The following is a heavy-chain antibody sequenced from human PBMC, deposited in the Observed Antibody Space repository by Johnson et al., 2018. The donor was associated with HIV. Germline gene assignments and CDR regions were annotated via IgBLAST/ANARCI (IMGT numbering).Heavy chain of an antibody. CDR2: IKCKHDAGTT. Sequence: VQLVESGGGLVKPGGSLRLSCAASGFTFSNAWMSWVRQAPGKGLEWGGRIKCKHDAGTTDYAETVNGRCTISRVDAKNTLYRQMNSLQTEATGVYYCTTIHYDSSSPGAFDFWGQGTMVTVSS. CDR1: GFTFSNAW. J-gene: IGHJ3*01. V-gene: IGHV3-15*01. D-gene: IGHD3-22*01. CDR3: TTIHYDSSSPGAFDF.